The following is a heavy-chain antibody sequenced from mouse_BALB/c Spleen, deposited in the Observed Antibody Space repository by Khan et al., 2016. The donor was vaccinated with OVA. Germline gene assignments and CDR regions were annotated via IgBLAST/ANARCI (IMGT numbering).Heavy chain of an antibody. CDR2: ISYSGSP. CDR3: ARGNYYGYAMDY. V-gene: IGHV3-2*02. J-gene: IGHJ4*01. Sequence: EVKLLESGPGLVKPSQSLSLTCTVTGYSITSNYAWNWIRQFPGNKLEWMGYISYSGSPNYNPSLKSRISITRDTSKNQFFLQLNSVTTEDTATYYCARGNYYGYAMDYWGQGTSITVSS. D-gene: IGHD1-1*01. CDR1: GYSITSNYA.